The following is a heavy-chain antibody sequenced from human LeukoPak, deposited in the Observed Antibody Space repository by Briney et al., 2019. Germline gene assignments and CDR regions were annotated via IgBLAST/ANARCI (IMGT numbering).Heavy chain of an antibody. D-gene: IGHD1-1*01. Sequence: GASVKVSCKASGYRFSSVGISWVRQAPEQGLEWIGWVSTYNSETNYAPKFQARVTMTKDTSTSTVFLEMWSLRADDTAVYYCVRDNWNEFDPWGQGTLVTVSS. J-gene: IGHJ5*02. V-gene: IGHV1-18*01. CDR3: VRDNWNEFDP. CDR2: VSTYNSET. CDR1: GYRFSSVG.